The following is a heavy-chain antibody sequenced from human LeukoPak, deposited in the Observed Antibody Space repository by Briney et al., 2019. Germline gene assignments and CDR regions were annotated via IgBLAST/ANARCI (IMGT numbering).Heavy chain of an antibody. CDR2: IYYSGST. CDR3: ARGQYSYYLDY. CDR1: GGSISSGGYY. V-gene: IGHV4-31*03. D-gene: IGHD5-18*01. Sequence: SQTLSLTCTVSGGSISSGGYYWSWIRQHPEKGLEWIGYIYYSGSTYYNPSLKSRVTISVDTSKNQFSLKLSSVTAADTAVYYCARGQYSYYLDYWGQGTLVTVSS. J-gene: IGHJ4*02.